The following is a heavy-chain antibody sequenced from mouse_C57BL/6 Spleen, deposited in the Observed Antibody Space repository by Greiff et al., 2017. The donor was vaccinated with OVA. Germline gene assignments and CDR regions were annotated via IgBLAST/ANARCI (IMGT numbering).Heavy chain of an antibody. J-gene: IGHJ1*03. CDR3: ARTGTSAWYFDV. CDR2: IWSGGST. D-gene: IGHD4-1*01. CDR1: GFSLTSYG. Sequence: VQLKQSGPGLVQPSQSLSITCTVSGFSLTSYGVHWVRQSPGKGLEWLGVIWSGGSTDYNAAFISRLSISKDNSKSQVFFKMNSLQADDTAIYYCARTGTSAWYFDVWGTGTTVTVSS. V-gene: IGHV2-2*01.